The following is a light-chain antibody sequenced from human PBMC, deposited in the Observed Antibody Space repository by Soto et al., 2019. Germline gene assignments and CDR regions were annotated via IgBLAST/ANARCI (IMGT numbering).Light chain of an antibody. Sequence: EIVLTQSPDTLSLSPGERDTLSCSASQTLISKPLAWYQRKPRQAPSLLIYGASRRATGTPDRFIGSGSGTEFTLTVSRLEPEDFAVYYCQQYDSLPQTCGQGTKLDIK. CDR2: GAS. CDR1: QTLISKP. CDR3: QQYDSLPQT. V-gene: IGKV3-20*01. J-gene: IGKJ2*01.